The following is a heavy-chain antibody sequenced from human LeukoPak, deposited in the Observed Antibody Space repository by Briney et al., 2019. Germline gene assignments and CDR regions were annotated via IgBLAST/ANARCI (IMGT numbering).Heavy chain of an antibody. Sequence: GGSLRLSCAASGFTFSSYEMNWARQAPGKGLEWVAVIWYDGSNKYYADSVKGRFTISRDNSKNTLYLQMNSLRAEDTAVYYCARDADEYCSSTTCRGGSFDIWGQGTMVTVSS. V-gene: IGHV3-33*08. D-gene: IGHD2-2*01. CDR2: IWYDGSNK. CDR1: GFTFSSYE. CDR3: ARDADEYCSSTTCRGGSFDI. J-gene: IGHJ3*02.